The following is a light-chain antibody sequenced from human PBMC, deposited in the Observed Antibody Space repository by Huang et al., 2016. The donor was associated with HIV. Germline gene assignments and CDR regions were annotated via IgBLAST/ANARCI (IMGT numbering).Light chain of an antibody. CDR3: QQYGSYSSWT. Sequence: IQMTQSPSTLSASVGDRVTITCRANQTISDWLAWYQQKPGKAPYLLSYKASNLEDAVPSRFSGSASGTDFTLTISSLQPDDSATYYCQQYGSYSSWTFGQGTRVEIK. CDR2: KAS. V-gene: IGKV1-5*03. J-gene: IGKJ1*01. CDR1: QTISDW.